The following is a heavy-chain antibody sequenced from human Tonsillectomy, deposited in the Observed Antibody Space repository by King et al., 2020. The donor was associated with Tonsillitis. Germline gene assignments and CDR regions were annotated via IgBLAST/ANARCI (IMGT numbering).Heavy chain of an antibody. V-gene: IGHV4-39*07. J-gene: IGHJ5*02. CDR1: GGSISSSSYY. Sequence: LQLQESGPGLVKPSETLSLTCTVSGGSISSSSYYWGWIRQPPGQGLEWIGSIYYSGRTYYNPSLKSRVTISVDTYKNQFSLKLSSVTAADTAVYYCARDSSDNWCDPWGQGTLVTVSS. CDR3: ARDSSDNWCDP. D-gene: IGHD2-2*01. CDR2: IYYSGRT.